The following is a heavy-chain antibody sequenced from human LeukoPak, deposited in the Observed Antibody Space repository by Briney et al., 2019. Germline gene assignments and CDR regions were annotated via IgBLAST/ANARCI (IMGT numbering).Heavy chain of an antibody. J-gene: IGHJ6*03. Sequence: PSETLCLTCTVSGGSISTGSYCWSWIRQPAGKGLEWIGRIYTSGSTNYNPSLKSRVTMSVDTSKNQFSLKLSSVSAADTAVYYCARDRSGYENGYYYYMDVWGKGTTVTISS. CDR2: IYTSGST. V-gene: IGHV4-61*02. CDR3: ARDRSGYENGYYYYMDV. D-gene: IGHD5-12*01. CDR1: GGSISTGSYC.